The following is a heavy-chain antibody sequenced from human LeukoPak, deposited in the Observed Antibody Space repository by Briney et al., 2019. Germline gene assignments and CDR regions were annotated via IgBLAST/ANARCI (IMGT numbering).Heavy chain of an antibody. CDR2: IYYSGST. V-gene: IGHV4-59*01. D-gene: IGHD2-2*01. Sequence: SETLSLTCTVSGGSISSYYWSWIRQPPGKGLEWIGYIYYSGSTNYNPSLKSRVTISVDTSKNQFSLKLSSVTAADTAAYYCARNSDYCSSTSCYALWGQGTLVTVSS. CDR1: GGSISSYY. J-gene: IGHJ4*02. CDR3: ARNSDYCSSTSCYAL.